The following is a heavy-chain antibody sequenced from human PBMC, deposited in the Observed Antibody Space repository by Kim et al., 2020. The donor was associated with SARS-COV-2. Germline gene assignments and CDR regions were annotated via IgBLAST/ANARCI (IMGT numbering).Heavy chain of an antibody. D-gene: IGHD2-2*01. CDR1: GYTFTSYA. Sequence: ASVKVSCKASGYTFTSYAMHWVRQAPGQRLEWMGWINAGNGNTKYSQKFQGRVTITRDTSASTAYMELSSLRSEDTAVYYCVTAVGSTSFPALYFDYWGQGTLVTVSS. J-gene: IGHJ4*02. CDR3: VTAVGSTSFPALYFDY. V-gene: IGHV1-3*01. CDR2: INAGNGNT.